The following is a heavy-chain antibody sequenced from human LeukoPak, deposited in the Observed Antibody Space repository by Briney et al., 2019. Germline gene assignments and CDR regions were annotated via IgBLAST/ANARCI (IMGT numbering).Heavy chain of an antibody. CDR3: AKDTGSTPGAHYYYYMDV. Sequence: PGGSLRLSCAASGFTFSSYSMNWVRQAPGKGLEWVSCISSSSSYIYYADSVKGRFTISRDNAKNSLYLQMNSLRTEDTALYYCAKDTGSTPGAHYYYYMDVWGKGTTVTISS. V-gene: IGHV3-21*04. CDR2: ISSSSSYI. J-gene: IGHJ6*03. CDR1: GFTFSSYS. D-gene: IGHD5/OR15-5a*01.